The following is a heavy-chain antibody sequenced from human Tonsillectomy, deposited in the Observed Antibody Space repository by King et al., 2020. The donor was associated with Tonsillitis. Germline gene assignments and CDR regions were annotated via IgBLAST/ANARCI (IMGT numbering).Heavy chain of an antibody. J-gene: IGHJ3*02. Sequence: LVESGGGLVKPGGSLRLSCAASGFPFSSYSMNWVRQAPGKGLEWVSSISSSSSYIYYADSVKGRFTISRDIAKNSLYLQMNSLRAEDTAVYYCASLTGYSSSWDAFDIWGQGTMVTVSS. CDR3: ASLTGYSSSWDAFDI. CDR2: ISSSSSYI. V-gene: IGHV3-21*02. CDR1: GFPFSSYS. D-gene: IGHD6-13*01.